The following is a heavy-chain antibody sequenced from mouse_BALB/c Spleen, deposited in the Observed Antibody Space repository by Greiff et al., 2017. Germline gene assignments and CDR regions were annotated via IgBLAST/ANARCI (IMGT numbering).Heavy chain of an antibody. Sequence: EVQLVESGAELVKPGASVKLSCTASGFNIKDTYMHWVKQRPEQGLEWIGRIDPANGNTKYDPKFQGKATITADTSSNTAYLQLSSLTSEDTAVYYCASSTMIFPFAYWGQGTLVTVPA. CDR1: GFNIKDTY. CDR3: ASSTMIFPFAY. J-gene: IGHJ3*01. V-gene: IGHV14-3*02. D-gene: IGHD2-4*01. CDR2: IDPANGNT.